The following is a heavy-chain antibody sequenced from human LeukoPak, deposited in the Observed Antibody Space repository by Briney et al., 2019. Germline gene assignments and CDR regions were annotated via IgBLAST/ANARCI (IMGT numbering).Heavy chain of an antibody. D-gene: IGHD6-13*01. CDR1: RGTFSSYA. J-gene: IGHJ4*02. V-gene: IGHV1-69*05. CDR3: ARSGAAAGPYFDY. CDR2: IIPIFGTA. Sequence: SVKVSCMASRGTFSSYAISWVRQAPGQGLEWMGRIIPIFGTANYAQKFQGRVSITTDESTSTAYMELSSLRSEDTAVYYCARSGAAAGPYFDYWGQGTLVTASS.